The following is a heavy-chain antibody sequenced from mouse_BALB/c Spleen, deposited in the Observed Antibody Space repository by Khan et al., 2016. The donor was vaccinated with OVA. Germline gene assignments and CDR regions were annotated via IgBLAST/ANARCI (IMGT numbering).Heavy chain of an antibody. V-gene: IGHV3-2*02. D-gene: IGHD3-3*01. CDR3: AGGRAY. J-gene: IGHJ3*01. Sequence: EVQLQESGPGLVKPSQSLFLTCTVTGYSITSDYAWNWIRQFPGNKLEWMGYITYSGRTSYTPSLKSRISITRDTSKNQFFLQLNSVTTEDTAICDGAGGRAYWGQGTLVTVSA. CDR1: GYSITSDYA. CDR2: ITYSGRT.